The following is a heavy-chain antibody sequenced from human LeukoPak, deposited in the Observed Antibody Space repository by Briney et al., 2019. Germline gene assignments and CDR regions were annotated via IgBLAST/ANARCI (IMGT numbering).Heavy chain of an antibody. D-gene: IGHD3-22*01. J-gene: IGHJ6*02. CDR3: ASLSHYDSSGYYYLDYYYGMDV. CDR2: INHSGST. CDR1: GGSFSGYY. Sequence: SETLSLTCAVYGGSFSGYYWSWIRQPPGKGLEWIGEINHSGSTNYNPSLKSRVTISVDTSKNQFSLKLSSVTAADTAVYYCASLSHYDSSGYYYLDYYYGMDVWGQGTTVTVSS. V-gene: IGHV4-34*01.